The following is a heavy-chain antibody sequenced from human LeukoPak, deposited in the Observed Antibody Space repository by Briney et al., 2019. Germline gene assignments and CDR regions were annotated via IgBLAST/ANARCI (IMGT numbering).Heavy chain of an antibody. CDR3: AKDGSPIQLWFIPSTFDY. J-gene: IGHJ4*02. V-gene: IGHV3-23*01. D-gene: IGHD5-18*01. Sequence: PSETLSLTCTVSGYSISSGYYWGWIRQPPGKGLEWVSAISGSGGSTYYADSVKGRFTISRDNSKNTLYLQMNSLRAEDTAVYYCAKDGSPIQLWFIPSTFDYWGQGTLVTVSS. CDR1: GYSISSGYY. CDR2: ISGSGGST.